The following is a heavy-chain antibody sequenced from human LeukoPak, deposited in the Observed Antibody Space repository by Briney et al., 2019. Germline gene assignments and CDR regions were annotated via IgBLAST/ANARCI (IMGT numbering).Heavy chain of an antibody. CDR1: GGTFSSYA. D-gene: IGHD4-17*01. Sequence: SVKVSCKASGGTFSSYAISWVRQAPGQGLEWMGGIIPLFGTEKYARKFQGRVTITTDESTSTAYMELSSLRSEDTALYYCARGAWTTVGYYYYYYLDVWGKGTTVTVSS. CDR3: ARGAWTTVGYYYYYYLDV. CDR2: IIPLFGTE. V-gene: IGHV1-69*05. J-gene: IGHJ6*03.